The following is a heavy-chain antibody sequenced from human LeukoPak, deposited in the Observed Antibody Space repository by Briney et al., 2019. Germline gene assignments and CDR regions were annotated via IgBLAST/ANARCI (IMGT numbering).Heavy chain of an antibody. V-gene: IGHV3-11*04. CDR3: ARVIMIGKALDY. Sequence: GGSLRLSCAASGFTFSDYNMRWIRQAPGKGLEWVSSISRSGSTKYYADSVKGRFTISRDNAKNSLYLQMNSLRAEDTAVYYCARVIMIGKALDYWGQGTLVTVSS. CDR1: GFTFSDYN. CDR2: ISRSGSTK. J-gene: IGHJ4*02. D-gene: IGHD2-21*01.